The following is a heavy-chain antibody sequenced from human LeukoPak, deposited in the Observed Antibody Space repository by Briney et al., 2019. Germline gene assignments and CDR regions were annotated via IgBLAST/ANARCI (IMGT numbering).Heavy chain of an antibody. V-gene: IGHV3-23*01. J-gene: IGHJ4*02. CDR1: GFTFSNYA. CDR2: ISGSGGNT. CDR3: AKDGDPTGTTSHIDY. Sequence: GGSLRLSCAASGFTFSNYAMSWVRQAPGKGLEWVSGISGSGGNTYYADSVKGRSTISRDKSKNTLDLQMNSLRAEDTAVYYCAKDGDPTGTTSHIDYWGQGTLVTVSS. D-gene: IGHD1-7*01.